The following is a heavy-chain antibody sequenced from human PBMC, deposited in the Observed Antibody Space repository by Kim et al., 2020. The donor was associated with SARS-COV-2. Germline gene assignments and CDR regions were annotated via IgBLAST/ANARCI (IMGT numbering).Heavy chain of an antibody. CDR1: GGTFSSYA. D-gene: IGHD3-16*01. J-gene: IGHJ6*02. Sequence: SVKVSCKASGGTFSSYAISWVRQAPGQGLEWMGGIIPIFGTANYAQKFQGRVTITADESTSTAYMELSSLRSEDTAVYYCARDLPGEWDKAPWDVWGQGTTVTVSS. V-gene: IGHV1-69*13. CDR3: ARDLPGEWDKAPWDV. CDR2: IIPIFGTA.